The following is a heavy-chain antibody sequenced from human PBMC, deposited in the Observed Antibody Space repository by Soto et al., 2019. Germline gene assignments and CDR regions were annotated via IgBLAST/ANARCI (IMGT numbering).Heavy chain of an antibody. J-gene: IGHJ4*02. CDR3: AKIGVRQWLLRLYYFDY. CDR1: GFTFSSYA. CDR2: ISGSGGST. D-gene: IGHD5-12*01. V-gene: IGHV3-23*01. Sequence: EVQLLESGGGLVQPGGSLRLSCAASGFTFSSYAMSWVRQAPGKGLEWVSAISGSGGSTYYADSVKGRFTISRDNSKNTLYLQMNSLRAEDTAVYYCAKIGVRQWLLRLYYFDYWGQGTLVTVSS.